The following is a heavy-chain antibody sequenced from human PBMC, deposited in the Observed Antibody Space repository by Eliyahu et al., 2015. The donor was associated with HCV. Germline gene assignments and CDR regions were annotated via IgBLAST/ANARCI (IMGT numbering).Heavy chain of an antibody. CDR2: IWYDGSNK. J-gene: IGHJ4*02. CDR1: GFTFSSYG. Sequence: QVQLVESGGGVVQPGRSLRLSCAASGFTFSSYGMHWVRQAPGKGLEWVAVIWYDGSNKYYADSVKGRFTISRDNSKNTLYLQMNSLRAEDTAVYYCARDAGRAIVGATTSSFDYWGQGTLVTVSS. V-gene: IGHV3-33*01. CDR3: ARDAGRAIVGATTSSFDY. D-gene: IGHD1-26*01.